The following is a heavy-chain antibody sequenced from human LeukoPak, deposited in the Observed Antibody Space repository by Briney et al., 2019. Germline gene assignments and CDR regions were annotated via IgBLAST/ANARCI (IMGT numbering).Heavy chain of an antibody. CDR2: TYYRSKWYN. J-gene: IGHJ2*01. Sequence: SQTLSLTCAISGDSVSSNSATWIWIRQSPSRGLEWLGRTYYRSKWYNDYAVSVKSRMTINPDTSKNQFSLQLNSVTPEDTAVYYCARAGTFGYYWFFGLWGRGTLVTVSS. CDR3: ARAGTFGYYWFFGL. CDR1: GDSVSSNSAT. D-gene: IGHD3-22*01. V-gene: IGHV6-1*01.